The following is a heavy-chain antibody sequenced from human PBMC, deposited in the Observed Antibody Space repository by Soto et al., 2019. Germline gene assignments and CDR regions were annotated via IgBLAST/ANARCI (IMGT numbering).Heavy chain of an antibody. J-gene: IGHJ5*02. CDR2: IDPSDSYT. Sequence: LKVACKGSVYIFTSYWISCVRQMPGKGLEWMGRIDPSDSYTNYSPSFQGHVTISADKSISTAYLQWSSLKASDTAMYYCARCLDDDYGDLRPWGQGTLVTVSS. V-gene: IGHV5-10-1*01. CDR3: ARCLDDDYGDLRP. CDR1: VYIFTSYW. D-gene: IGHD4-17*01.